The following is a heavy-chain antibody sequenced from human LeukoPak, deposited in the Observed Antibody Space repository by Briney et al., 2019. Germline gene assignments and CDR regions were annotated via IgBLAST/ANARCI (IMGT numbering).Heavy chain of an antibody. CDR3: ARTVRGVSRYNWFDP. V-gene: IGHV1-2*02. J-gene: IGHJ5*02. CDR2: INPDSGGT. CDR1: GYTFTSYG. D-gene: IGHD3-10*01. Sequence: GASVKVSCKASGYTFTSYGISWVRQAPGQGLEWMGWINPDSGGTNYAQKFQGRVTMTRDMSISTAYMELSRLRSDDTAVYYCARTVRGVSRYNWFDPWGQGTLVTVSS.